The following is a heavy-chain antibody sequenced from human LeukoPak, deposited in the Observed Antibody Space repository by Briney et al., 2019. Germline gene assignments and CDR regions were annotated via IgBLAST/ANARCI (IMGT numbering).Heavy chain of an antibody. CDR2: ILYDGRNK. CDR1: GFIFNTYS. CDR3: ARGGQPGYYFDY. J-gene: IGHJ4*02. Sequence: GGSLRLSCAVSGFIFNTYSMHWVRQAPGKGLEWVAAILYDGRNKYHADSVKGRFTISRDNSENTLYLQMNSLRVEDTAVYYCARGGQPGYYFDYWGQGTLVTVSS. D-gene: IGHD3-16*01. V-gene: IGHV3-30*04.